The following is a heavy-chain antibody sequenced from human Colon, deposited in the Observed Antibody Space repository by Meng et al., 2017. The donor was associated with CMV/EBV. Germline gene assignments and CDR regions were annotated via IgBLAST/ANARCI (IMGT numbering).Heavy chain of an antibody. V-gene: IGHV3-48*04. J-gene: IGHJ6*02. CDR2: ISSSSTI. CDR3: ARDLENYCYYGMDV. Sequence: GESLKISCAASGFTFSSYSMNWVRQAPGKGLEWVSYISSSSTIYYADSVKGRFTISRDNAKNSLYLQMNSLRAEDTAVYYCARDLENYCYYGMDVWGQGTTVTVSS. CDR1: GFTFSSYS. D-gene: IGHD3-3*01.